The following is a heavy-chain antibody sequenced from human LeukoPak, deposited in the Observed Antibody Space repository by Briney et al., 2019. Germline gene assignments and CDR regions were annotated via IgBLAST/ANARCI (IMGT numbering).Heavy chain of an antibody. Sequence: GGSLRLSCAASGFTFSSNWMHWVRQAPGKGLEWVAVISYDGSNKYYAESVKGRFTISRDNSKNTLYLQMNSLRAEDTAVFYCAKVSGFKITFGGVIDWGQGTPVTVSS. J-gene: IGHJ4*02. V-gene: IGHV3-30*18. CDR2: ISYDGSNK. CDR1: GFTFSSNW. D-gene: IGHD3-16*02. CDR3: AKVSGFKITFGGVID.